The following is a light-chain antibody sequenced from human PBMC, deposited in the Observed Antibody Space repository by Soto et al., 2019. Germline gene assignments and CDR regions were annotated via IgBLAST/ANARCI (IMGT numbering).Light chain of an antibody. CDR1: QNLVYSDGNTY. Sequence: VITHSLLSLAVTPSDPAPISCRSRQNLVYSDGNTYLNWFQQRPGQSPRRLIYKVSNRDSGVPARFSGSGSGTDFALKISRVEAEDVGVYYCMQGTHWPITFGQGTRLEIK. CDR2: KVS. V-gene: IGKV2-30*01. J-gene: IGKJ5*01. CDR3: MQGTHWPIT.